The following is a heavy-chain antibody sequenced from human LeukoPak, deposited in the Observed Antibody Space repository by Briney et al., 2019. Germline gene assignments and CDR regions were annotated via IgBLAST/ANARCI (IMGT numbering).Heavy chain of an antibody. J-gene: IGHJ6*03. Sequence: GGSLRLSCAASGFTFGDYAMHWVRQAPEKGLEWVSLISWDGGVTYYVDSVKGRFTISRDNSKNTLYLQMNSLRAEDTVLYYCAKDDSGSYYPYYYYMDVWGKGTTVTISS. CDR2: ISWDGGVT. CDR1: GFTFGDYA. V-gene: IGHV3-43D*03. CDR3: AKDDSGSYYPYYYYMDV. D-gene: IGHD1-26*01.